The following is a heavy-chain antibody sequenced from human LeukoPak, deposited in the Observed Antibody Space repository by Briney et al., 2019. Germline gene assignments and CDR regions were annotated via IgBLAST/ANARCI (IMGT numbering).Heavy chain of an antibody. CDR2: IYYSGST. V-gene: IGHV4-59*01. Sequence: SPSETLSLTCTVSGGSISSYYWSWIRQPPGKGLEWIGYIYYSGSTNYNPSLKSRVTISVDTSKNQFSLKLSPVTAADTAVYYCARDPGSEDYYYMDVWGKGTTVTVSS. CDR3: ARDPGSEDYYYMDV. CDR1: GGSISSYY. J-gene: IGHJ6*03.